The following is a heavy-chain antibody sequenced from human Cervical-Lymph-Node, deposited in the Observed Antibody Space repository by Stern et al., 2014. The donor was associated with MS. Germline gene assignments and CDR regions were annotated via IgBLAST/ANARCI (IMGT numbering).Heavy chain of an antibody. J-gene: IGHJ3*02. CDR2: IYYSGST. CDR1: GGSISSGADY. Sequence: QVQLQESGPGLVKPSQTLSLTCTVSGGSISSGADYWNWIRQHPGKGLEGIGFIYYSGSTEYKQSLKRRVIISADTSKKQFALKLRSVTAADTAVYYCARGRQYYYASGSSPPDAFDIWGQGTMVTVSS. D-gene: IGHD3-10*01. V-gene: IGHV4-31*03. CDR3: ARGRQYYYASGSSPPDAFDI.